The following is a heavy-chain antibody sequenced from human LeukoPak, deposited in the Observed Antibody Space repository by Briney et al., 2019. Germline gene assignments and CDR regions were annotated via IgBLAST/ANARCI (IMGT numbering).Heavy chain of an antibody. Sequence: ASVKVSCKASGYTFTGYYMHWVRQAPGQGLEWMGWINPNSGGTNYAQKFQGRVTMTRDTSISTANMELSRLRSDDTAVYYCAREKFFGVVIIQSWGQGTLVTVSS. CDR2: INPNSGGT. V-gene: IGHV1-2*02. J-gene: IGHJ5*02. CDR1: GYTFTGYY. CDR3: AREKFFGVVIIQS. D-gene: IGHD3-3*01.